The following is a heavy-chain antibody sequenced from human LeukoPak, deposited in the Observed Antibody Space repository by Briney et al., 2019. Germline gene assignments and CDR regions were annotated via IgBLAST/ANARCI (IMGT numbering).Heavy chain of an antibody. J-gene: IGHJ4*02. CDR2: INPNSGGT. D-gene: IGHD2-15*01. CDR1: GYTLTVYY. V-gene: IGHV1-2*06. CDR3: ARAGIVVVVAEV. Sequence: ASVKVSFKSSGYTLTVYYMHWVRQAPGQGLEWMGRINPNSGGTNYAQKFQGRVTMTRDTSISTAYMELSRLRSDDTAVYYCARAGIVVVVAEVWGQGTLVTVSS.